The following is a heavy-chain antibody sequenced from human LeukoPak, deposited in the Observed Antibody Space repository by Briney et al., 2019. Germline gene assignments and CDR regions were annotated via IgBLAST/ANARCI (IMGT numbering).Heavy chain of an antibody. V-gene: IGHV3-9*01. Sequence: PGGSLRLSCAASGFSFDDYAMHWVRQVPGKGLEWVSGINWNSDMRDYADSVKGRFTIFRDNAKNSLYLQMDSLRTEDTAFYYCEKDKRSGWPHWHFDLWGRGTLVTISS. J-gene: IGHJ2*01. CDR2: INWNSDMR. CDR1: GFSFDDYA. D-gene: IGHD3-3*01. CDR3: EKDKRSGWPHWHFDL.